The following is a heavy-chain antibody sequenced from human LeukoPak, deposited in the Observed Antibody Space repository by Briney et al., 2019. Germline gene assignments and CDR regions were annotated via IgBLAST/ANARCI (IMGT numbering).Heavy chain of an antibody. V-gene: IGHV3-21*01. CDR2: ISSSSSYI. CDR3: VRARGYGDYAPDY. J-gene: IGHJ4*02. Sequence: GGSLRLSCAASGFTFSSYSMNWVRQAPGKGLEWVSSISSSSSYIYYADSVKGRFTISRDNAKNSLYLQMNSLRAEDTAVYYCVRARGYGDYAPDYWGQGTLVTVSS. CDR1: GFTFSSYS. D-gene: IGHD4-17*01.